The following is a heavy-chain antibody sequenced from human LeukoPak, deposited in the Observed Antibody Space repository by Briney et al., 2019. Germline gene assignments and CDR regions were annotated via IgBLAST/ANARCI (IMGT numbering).Heavy chain of an antibody. CDR1: GFTFSSAW. CDR3: AREKMMVSARPFAFDL. CDR2: ISTEGGST. Sequence: GGSLRLSCAASGFTFSSAWMTWVRQAPGKGLEWVSFISTEGGSTYYADSVKGRFTISRDNAKNSLYLQMNSLRAEDTAVYYCAREKMMVSARPFAFDLWGQGTLSPSPQ. J-gene: IGHJ5*02. V-gene: IGHV3-21*04. D-gene: IGHD2-8*01.